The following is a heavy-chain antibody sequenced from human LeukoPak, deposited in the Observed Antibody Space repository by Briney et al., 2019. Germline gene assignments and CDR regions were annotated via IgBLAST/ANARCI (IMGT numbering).Heavy chain of an antibody. Sequence: GGSLRLSCAASGFTFSSYEMNWVRQAPGKGLEWVAIIWYDGSNKYYADSVKGRFTISRDNSKNTLYLQMNSLRAEDTAVYYCARGFSVGIADYWGQGTLVTVSS. CDR1: GFTFSSYE. J-gene: IGHJ4*02. D-gene: IGHD5/OR15-5a*01. CDR3: ARGFSVGIADY. CDR2: IWYDGSNK. V-gene: IGHV3-33*08.